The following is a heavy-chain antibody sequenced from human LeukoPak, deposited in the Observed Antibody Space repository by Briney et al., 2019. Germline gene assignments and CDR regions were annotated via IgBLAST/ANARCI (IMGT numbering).Heavy chain of an antibody. D-gene: IGHD4-17*01. CDR2: ISGAGP. V-gene: IGHV3-23*01. CDR3: ARDPNGNYVGAFDFQR. CDR1: GFTFSNYA. Sequence: GGSLRLSCAASGFTFSNYALTWVRQAPGRGLGWVSSISGAGPYYADSVKGRFSISRDNYKNTLYLQMSSLRAEDTAVYYCARDPNGNYVGAFDFQRWGQGTLVTVSS. J-gene: IGHJ1*01.